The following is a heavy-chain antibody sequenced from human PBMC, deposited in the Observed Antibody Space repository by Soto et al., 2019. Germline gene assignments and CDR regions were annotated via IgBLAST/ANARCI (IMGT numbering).Heavy chain of an antibody. CDR1: GFTFSSYW. J-gene: IGHJ4*02. D-gene: IGHD2-21*01. V-gene: IGHV3-74*01. Sequence: GGSLRLSCAASGFTFSSYWMHWVRQAPGKGLVWVSRVNSDGNNTNYADSVKGRFTISRDNAKNTLYLQMNSLRAEDTAVYYCARVSRSTSVNLDYWGQGTLVTVSS. CDR3: ARVSRSTSVNLDY. CDR2: VNSDGNNT.